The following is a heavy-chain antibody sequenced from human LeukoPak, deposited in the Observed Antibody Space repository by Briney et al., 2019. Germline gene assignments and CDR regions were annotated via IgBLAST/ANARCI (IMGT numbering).Heavy chain of an antibody. J-gene: IGHJ5*02. CDR3: AKEPREYCSSTSCPNWIDA. D-gene: IGHD2-2*01. CDR2: ISASGGTT. CDR1: GFTFSVYA. Sequence: GGSLRLSCAASGFTFSVYAMSWVRQAPGKGLEWVSAISASGGTTYYADSVKGRFTISRDNSKNTLYLQASSLRAEDTAVYYCAKEPREYCSSTSCPNWIDAWGQGTLVTVSS. V-gene: IGHV3-23*01.